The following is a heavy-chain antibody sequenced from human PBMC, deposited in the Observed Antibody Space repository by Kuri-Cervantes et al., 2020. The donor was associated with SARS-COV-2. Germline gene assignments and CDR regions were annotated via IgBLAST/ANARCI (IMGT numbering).Heavy chain of an antibody. V-gene: IGHV4-39*01. J-gene: IGHJ6*02. CDR2: IYYSGST. D-gene: IGHD2-2*01. CDR1: GGSITSDYL. Sequence: GSLRLSCTVSGGSITSDYLWCWIRQPPGKGLEWIGSIYYSGSTYYNPSIKSRVIISVDTSKNQFSLKLSSVTAADTAVYYCARSRGYCSSTSCFYYYGMDVWGQGTTVTVSS. CDR3: ARSRGYCSSTSCFYYYGMDV.